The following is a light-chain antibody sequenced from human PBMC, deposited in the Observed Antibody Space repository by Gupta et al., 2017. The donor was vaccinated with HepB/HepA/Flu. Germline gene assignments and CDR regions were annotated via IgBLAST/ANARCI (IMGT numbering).Light chain of an antibody. CDR1: HSVSNY. CDR2: DPS. V-gene: IGKV3-11*01. CDR3: QQRTSWPLT. Sequence: EVVLTQYPDTLSLYPGERPTLSCRASHSVSNYLAWYQKKRHQAPRLLICDPSDRPTGIPARFSGRGSGTDFTLTISSLEPEDFAFYCCQQRTSWPLTFGGGTKVEIK. J-gene: IGKJ4*01.